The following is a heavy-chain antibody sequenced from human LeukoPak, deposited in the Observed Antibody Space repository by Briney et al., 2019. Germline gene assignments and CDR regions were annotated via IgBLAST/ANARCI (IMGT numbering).Heavy chain of an antibody. CDR1: DYTFTTYG. CDR3: ARGYLFPESYYYGSGSYYNVN. V-gene: IGHV1-69*04. Sequence: GASVKVSCKASDYTFTTYGISWVRQAPGQGLEWMGRIIPILGIANYAQKFQGRVTITADKSTSTAYMELSSLRSEDTAVYYCARGYLFPESYYYGSGSYYNVNWGQGTLVTVSP. CDR2: IIPILGIA. D-gene: IGHD3-10*01. J-gene: IGHJ4*02.